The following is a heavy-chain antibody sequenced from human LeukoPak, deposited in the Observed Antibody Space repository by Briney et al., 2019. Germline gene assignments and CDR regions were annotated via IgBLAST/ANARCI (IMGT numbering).Heavy chain of an antibody. V-gene: IGHV5-10-1*01. CDR1: GYIFTDYW. D-gene: IGHD3-10*01. CDR2: IDPSDSYT. Sequence: GESLKISCKASGYIFTDYWISWVRQMPGKGLEWMGRIDPSDSYTNYSPSFQGHVTISADKSISTAYLQWSSLKASDTAMYYCARLSSGSYYTYYYGMDVWGKGTTVTVSS. CDR3: ARLSSGSYYTYYYGMDV. J-gene: IGHJ6*04.